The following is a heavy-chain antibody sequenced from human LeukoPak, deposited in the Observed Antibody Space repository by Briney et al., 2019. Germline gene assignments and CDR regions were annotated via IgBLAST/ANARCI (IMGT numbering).Heavy chain of an antibody. CDR2: ISGGGRST. J-gene: IGHJ6*03. D-gene: IGHD2-2*01. CDR3: AKGGRYCGSTSCRYSYYYMDV. V-gene: IGHV3-23*01. CDR1: GFTFSDYN. Sequence: PGGSLRLSCAASGFTFSDYNMRWIRQAPGKGLEWVSTISGGGRSTYYADSVMGRFTISRDNSKNTLYLQMNSLRAGDTAVYYCAKGGRYCGSTSCRYSYYYMDVWGKGTTVTISS.